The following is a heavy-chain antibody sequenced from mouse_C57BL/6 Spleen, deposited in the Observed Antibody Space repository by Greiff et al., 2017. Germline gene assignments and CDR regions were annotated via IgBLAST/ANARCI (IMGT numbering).Heavy chain of an antibody. CDR1: GYTFTSYW. V-gene: IGHV1-69*01. CDR2: IDPSDSYT. CDR3: ARRNYDYDY. Sequence: QVQLQQPGAELVMPGASVKLSCTASGYTFTSYWMHWVKQRPGQGLEWIGEIDPSDSYTNYNQKFKGKSTLTVDKSSSTAYMQLSSLTSEDSAVYYCARRNYDYDYWGQGTTLTGSS. J-gene: IGHJ2*01. D-gene: IGHD2-4*01.